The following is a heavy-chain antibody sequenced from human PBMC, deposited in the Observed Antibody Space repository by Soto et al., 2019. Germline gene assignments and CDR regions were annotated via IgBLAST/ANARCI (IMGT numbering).Heavy chain of an antibody. CDR3: ARVGSSSSADYYYYYGMDV. V-gene: IGHV1-69*06. D-gene: IGHD6-6*01. J-gene: IGHJ6*02. CDR1: GGTFSSYA. Sequence: SVKVSFKASGGTFSSYAISWVRQAPGQGLEWMGGIIPIFGTANYAQKFQGRVTITADKSTSTAYMELSSLRSEDTAVYYCARVGSSSSADYYYYYGMDVWGQGTTVTVSS. CDR2: IIPIFGTA.